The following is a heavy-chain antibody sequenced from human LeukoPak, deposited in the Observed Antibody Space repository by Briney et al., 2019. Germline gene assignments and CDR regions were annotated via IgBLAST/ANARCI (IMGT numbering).Heavy chain of an antibody. V-gene: IGHV4-39*07. Sequence: KASETLSLTCTVSGGSISSSSYYWGWIRQPPGKGLEWIGSIYYSGSTNYNPSLKSRVTISADTSKNQFSLKLSSVTAADTAVYYCARDAGRGAWYWFDPWGQGTLVTVSS. CDR2: IYYSGST. CDR3: ARDAGRGAWYWFDP. D-gene: IGHD6-19*01. J-gene: IGHJ5*02. CDR1: GGSISSSSYY.